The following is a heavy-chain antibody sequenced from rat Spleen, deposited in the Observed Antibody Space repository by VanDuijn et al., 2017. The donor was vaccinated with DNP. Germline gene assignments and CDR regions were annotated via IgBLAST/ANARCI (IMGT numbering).Heavy chain of an antibody. D-gene: IGHD4-2*01. CDR2: IIYDGSST. CDR1: GFTFSDYS. V-gene: IGHV5-17*01. Sequence: EVQLVESGGGLVQPGRSMKLSCAASGFTFSDYSMAWVRQAPKKGLEWVATIIYDGSSTYYRDSVKGRFTISRDNAKSTLYLQMDSLRSEDTATYYCARHAYWSLYVMDAWGQGASVTVSS. J-gene: IGHJ4*01. CDR3: ARHAYWSLYVMDA.